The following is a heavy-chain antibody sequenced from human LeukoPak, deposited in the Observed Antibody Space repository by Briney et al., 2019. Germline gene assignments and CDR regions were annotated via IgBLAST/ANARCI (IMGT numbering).Heavy chain of an antibody. V-gene: IGHV3-23*01. Sequence: GGSLRLSCAASGFTFSSYAMSWVRQAPGKGLEWVSAISGSGGSTYYADSVKGRFTISRDNSKNTLYPQMNSLRAEDTAVYYCAKDSRYCSGGSCFKNWGQGTLVTVSS. J-gene: IGHJ4*02. CDR1: GFTFSSYA. CDR2: ISGSGGST. D-gene: IGHD2-15*01. CDR3: AKDSRYCSGGSCFKN.